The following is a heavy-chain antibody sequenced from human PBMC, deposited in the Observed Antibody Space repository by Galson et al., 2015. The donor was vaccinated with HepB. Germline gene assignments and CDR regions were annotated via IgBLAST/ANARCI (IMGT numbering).Heavy chain of an antibody. CDR1: GFTFSSYS. V-gene: IGHV3-21*01. D-gene: IGHD1-26*01. Sequence: SLRLSCAASGFTFSSYSMNWVRQAPGKGLEWVSSVSSSSSYIYYADSVKGRFTISRDNAKNSLYLQMNSLRAEDTAVYYCARDGISGSYSDFDYWGQGTLVTVSS. J-gene: IGHJ4*02. CDR3: ARDGISGSYSDFDY. CDR2: VSSSSSYI.